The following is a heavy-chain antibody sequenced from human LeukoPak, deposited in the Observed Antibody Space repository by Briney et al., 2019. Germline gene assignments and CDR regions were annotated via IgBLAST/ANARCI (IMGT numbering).Heavy chain of an antibody. CDR2: IYTSGST. D-gene: IGHD2-15*01. J-gene: IGHJ6*03. V-gene: IGHV4-4*08. CDR1: GGSISSYY. Sequence: PSETLSLTCTVSGGSISSYYWSWIRQPPGKGLEWIGRIYTSGSTNYNPSLKSRVTISVDTSKNQFSLKLSSVTAADTAVYYCARARPLPGWYMDVWGKGTTVTVSS. CDR3: ARARPLPGWYMDV.